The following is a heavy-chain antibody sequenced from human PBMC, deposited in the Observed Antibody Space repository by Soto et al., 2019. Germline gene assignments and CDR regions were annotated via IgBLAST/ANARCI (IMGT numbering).Heavy chain of an antibody. J-gene: IGHJ4*02. CDR3: ARGPSTTFLEWPPYYFDY. D-gene: IGHD3-3*01. Sequence: RGSLRLSCAASGFTVSSNYMSWVRQAPGKGLEWVSVIYSGGSTYYADSVKGRFTISRDNSKNTLYLQMNSLRAEDTAVYYCARGPSTTFLEWPPYYFDYWGQGTLVTVSS. CDR1: GFTVSSNY. CDR2: IYSGGST. V-gene: IGHV3-53*01.